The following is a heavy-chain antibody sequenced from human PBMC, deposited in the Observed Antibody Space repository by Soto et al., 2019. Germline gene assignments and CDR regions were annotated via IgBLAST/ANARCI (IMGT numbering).Heavy chain of an antibody. Sequence: QAPGQGDECMGWISAYTRNIDYAQKFQGSVTMTTDTSTSTAYMELRSLSSDDTAVYYCARADLGDFDFWGQGTLVTVSS. CDR2: ISAYTRNI. D-gene: IGHD3-16*01. V-gene: IGHV1-18*01. J-gene: IGHJ4*02. CDR3: ARADLGDFDF.